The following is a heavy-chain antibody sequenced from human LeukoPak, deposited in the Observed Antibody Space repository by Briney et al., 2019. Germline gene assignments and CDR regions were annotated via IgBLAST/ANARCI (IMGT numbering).Heavy chain of an antibody. V-gene: IGHV3-48*01. CDR1: GFTFSSYS. CDR3: AGERRTVTTDY. Sequence: GGSLRLSCAASGFTFSSYSMNWVRQAPGKGLEWVSYISSSSSTIYYADSVKGRFTISRDNAKNSLYLQMNSLRAEDTAVYYCAGERRTVTTDYWGQGTLVTVSS. J-gene: IGHJ4*02. D-gene: IGHD4-17*01. CDR2: ISSSSSTI.